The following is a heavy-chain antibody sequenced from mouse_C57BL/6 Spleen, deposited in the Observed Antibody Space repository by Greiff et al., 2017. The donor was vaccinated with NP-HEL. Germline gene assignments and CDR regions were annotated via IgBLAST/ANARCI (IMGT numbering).Heavy chain of an antibody. CDR2: IWSDGST. CDR3: ARHGYYGSSYYAMDY. J-gene: IGHJ4*01. CDR1: GFSLTSYG. V-gene: IGHV2-6-1*01. D-gene: IGHD1-1*01. Sequence: QVQLKESGPGLVAPSQCLSITCTVSGFSLTSYGVHWVRQPPGKGLEWLVVIWSDGSTTYNSALKSRLSISKDNSKSQVFLKMNSLQTDDTAMYYCARHGYYGSSYYAMDYWGQGTSVTVSS.